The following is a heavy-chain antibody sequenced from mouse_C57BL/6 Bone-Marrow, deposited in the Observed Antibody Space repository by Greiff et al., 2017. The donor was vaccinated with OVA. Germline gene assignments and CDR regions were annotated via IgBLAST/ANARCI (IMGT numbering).Heavy chain of an antibody. D-gene: IGHD2-3*01. V-gene: IGHV1-19*01. CDR3: ARRNDGDLGWFAY. CDR2: INPYNGGT. J-gene: IGHJ3*01. CDR1: GYTFTDYY. Sequence: EVQLQQSGPVLVKPGASVKMSCKASGYTFTDYYMNWVKQSHGKSLEWIGVINPYNGGTSYNQKFKGKATLTVDKSSSTAYMELNSLTSEDSAVYYCARRNDGDLGWFAYWGQGTLVTVSA.